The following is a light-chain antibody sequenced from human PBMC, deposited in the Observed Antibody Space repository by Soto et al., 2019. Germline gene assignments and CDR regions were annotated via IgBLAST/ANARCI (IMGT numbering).Light chain of an antibody. CDR1: QSLXSSY. J-gene: IGKJ4*01. V-gene: IGKV3-20*01. CDR2: GAS. CDR3: QQYGSSPRT. Sequence: IVLTKSPGTLSLSPGESATLSCRASQSLXSSYLAWYQQNPGQAPRLRXDGASSRATGIPDRLSGSGSGTDFTLTISRLEPEDFAVYYFQQYGSSPRTFGGGTKVDIK.